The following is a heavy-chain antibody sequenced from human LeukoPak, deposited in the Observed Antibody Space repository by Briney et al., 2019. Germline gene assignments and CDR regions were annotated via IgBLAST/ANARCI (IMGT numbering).Heavy chain of an antibody. D-gene: IGHD3-22*01. V-gene: IGHV7-4-1*02. CDR2: INTNTGNP. J-gene: IGHJ3*02. Sequence: GASVKVSCKASGYTFTSYAMNWVRQAPGQGLEWMGWINTNTGNPTYAQGFIGRFVFSLDTSVSTAYLQISSLKAEDTAVYYCARVLPTYYYDSSSHGRAFDIWGQGTMVTVSS. CDR3: ARVLPTYYYDSSSHGRAFDI. CDR1: GYTFTSYA.